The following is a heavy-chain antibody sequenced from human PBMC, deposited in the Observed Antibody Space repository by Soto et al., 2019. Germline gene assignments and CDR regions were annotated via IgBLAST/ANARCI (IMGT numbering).Heavy chain of an antibody. CDR1: GFAVSSKY. V-gene: IGHV3-53*01. Sequence: EVQLVESGGGLIQPGGSLSLSCAASGFAVSSKYMTWVLQAPGKGLEWVSVSYGGGTTYYADSVKGRFTISRETSKNTLYLQMNSLRAEDTAVYYCVQTTGWPGFDFWGQGTLVTVSS. D-gene: IGHD6-19*01. CDR3: VQTTGWPGFDF. J-gene: IGHJ4*02. CDR2: SYGGGTT.